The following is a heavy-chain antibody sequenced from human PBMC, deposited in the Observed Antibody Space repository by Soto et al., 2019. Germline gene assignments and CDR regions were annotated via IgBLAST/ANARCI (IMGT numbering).Heavy chain of an antibody. CDR2: ISYDGSNK. J-gene: IGHJ4*02. V-gene: IGHV3-30*03. D-gene: IGHD3-10*01. CDR1: GFTFSSYG. Sequence: SLRLSCAASGFTFSSYGMHWVRQAPGKGLEWVAVISYDGSNKYYADSVKGRFTISRDNSKNTLYLQMNSLRAEDTAVYYCAVLWFGELLRFDYWGQGTLVTVSS. CDR3: AVLWFGELLRFDY.